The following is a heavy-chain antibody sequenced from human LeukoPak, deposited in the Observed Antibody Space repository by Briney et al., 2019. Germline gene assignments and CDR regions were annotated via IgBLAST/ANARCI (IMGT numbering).Heavy chain of an antibody. CDR1: GYSISSGYY. D-gene: IGHD6-6*01. J-gene: IGHJ4*02. CDR3: ARVFGSSPEDY. V-gene: IGHV4-38-2*02. CDR2: IYQSGST. Sequence: PSETLSLTCIVSGYSISSGYYWGWIRQPPGKGLEWIGSIYQSGSTYYNPSLKSRVTMSVDTSKNQFSLKLSSVTAADTAVYYCARVFGSSPEDYWGQGTLVTVSS.